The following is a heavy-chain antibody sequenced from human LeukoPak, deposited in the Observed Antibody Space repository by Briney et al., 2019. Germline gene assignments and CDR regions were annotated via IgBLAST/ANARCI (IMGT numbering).Heavy chain of an antibody. D-gene: IGHD3-3*01. CDR2: ISYDGSNK. Sequence: PGRSLRLSCAASGFTFSSYAMHWVRQAPGKGLEWVAVISYDGSNKYYADSVKGRFTISRDNSKNTLYLQMNSLRAEDTAVYYCARVLQPVTDDFWSGYYNLGYYYGMDVWGQGTTVTVSS. V-gene: IGHV3-30-3*01. J-gene: IGHJ6*02. CDR1: GFTFSSYA. CDR3: ARVLQPVTDDFWSGYYNLGYYYGMDV.